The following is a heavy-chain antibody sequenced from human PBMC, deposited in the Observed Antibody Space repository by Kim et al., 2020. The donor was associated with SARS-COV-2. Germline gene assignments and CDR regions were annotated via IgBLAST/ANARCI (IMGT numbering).Heavy chain of an antibody. J-gene: IGHJ6*02. CDR3: ATMDV. CDR1: GASLSHLP. Sequence: ASVKVSCRVSGASLSHLPIQWIRQTPGKGLAWMAGFNYEDGEIDYAQTFQGRDTLPEDTPADIDSMALRRLKSDDTDVYYWATMDVWGQGTTVAVPS. CDR2: FNYEDGEI. V-gene: IGHV1-24*01.